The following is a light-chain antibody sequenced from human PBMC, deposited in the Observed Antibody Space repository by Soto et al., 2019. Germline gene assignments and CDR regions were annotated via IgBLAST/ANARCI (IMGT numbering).Light chain of an antibody. Sequence: EVVWTQSPVTLSLCPGERASLSCRASQSFRGLLAWYQQKPGQAPRLLIYDAYNRATGIPPRFSGSGSGTDFTLTISSLEPEDSAVYYCQQRHMWPITFGQGTRLEIK. J-gene: IGKJ5*01. V-gene: IGKV3-11*01. CDR3: QQRHMWPIT. CDR2: DAY. CDR1: QSFRGL.